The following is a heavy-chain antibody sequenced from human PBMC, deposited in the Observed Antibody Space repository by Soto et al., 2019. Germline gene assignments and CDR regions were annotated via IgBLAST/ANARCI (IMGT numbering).Heavy chain of an antibody. V-gene: IGHV4-31*02. J-gene: IGHJ5*02. Sequence: SQTLSLTCAVSGDSISSRSHYWNWIRRVPGKGLEFIGYIFYTGATYYNPSLRGRISMSVDTSKNQFSLTLRSVTAADTAIYYCAREGRHSGGMRESWFDPWGQGAQVTVSS. CDR2: IFYTGAT. D-gene: IGHD3-10*01. CDR1: GDSISSRSHY. CDR3: AREGRHSGGMRESWFDP.